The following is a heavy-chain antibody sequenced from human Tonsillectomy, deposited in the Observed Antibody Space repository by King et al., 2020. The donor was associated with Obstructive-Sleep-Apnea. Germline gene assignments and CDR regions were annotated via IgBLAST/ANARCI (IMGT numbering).Heavy chain of an antibody. CDR2: IYYSGST. D-gene: IGHD2-2*01. CDR1: GGSISTSSYY. CDR3: ARVYGHCSTTSCEFDY. Sequence: LQLQESGPGLVKPSETLSLTCTVSGGSISTSSYYWGWIRQPPGKGLEWIGTIYYSGSTYYNPSLKSRVTISVDTSKNQFSLKLSSVTAADTAVYYCARVYGHCSTTSCEFDYWGQGTLVTVSS. J-gene: IGHJ4*02. V-gene: IGHV4-39*07.